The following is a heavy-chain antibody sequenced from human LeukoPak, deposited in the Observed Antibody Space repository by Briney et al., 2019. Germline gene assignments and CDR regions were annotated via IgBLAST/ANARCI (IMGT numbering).Heavy chain of an antibody. J-gene: IGHJ4*02. CDR1: GFTFSRYA. CDR3: AKVATSRYYDSSGYYSSAPSYYFDY. D-gene: IGHD3-22*01. V-gene: IGHV3-23*01. CDR2: ISGSGGST. Sequence: PGGSLRLSCAASGFTFSRYAMIWVRQAPGKGLEWVSGISGSGGSTYYADSVKGRFTISRDNSKNTLYLQMNSLRAEDTAVYYCAKVATSRYYDSSGYYSSAPSYYFDYWGQGTLVTVSS.